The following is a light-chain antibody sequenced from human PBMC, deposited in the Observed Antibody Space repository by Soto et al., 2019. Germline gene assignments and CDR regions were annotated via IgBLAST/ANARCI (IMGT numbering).Light chain of an antibody. Sequence: EIVLTQSPATLSLSPGERATLSCRASQSVRNDLALYHQKPGQAPRVLIYAASNRAPCIPARCSGSGSGTDIYHHICSLGPEAFAVYYCPQRTNCPPTFGGGTKVEMK. CDR3: PQRTNCPPT. CDR2: AAS. CDR1: QSVRND. J-gene: IGKJ4*01. V-gene: IGKV3-11*01.